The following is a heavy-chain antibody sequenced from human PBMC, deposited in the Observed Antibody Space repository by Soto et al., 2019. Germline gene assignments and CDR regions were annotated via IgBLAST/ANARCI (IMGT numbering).Heavy chain of an antibody. V-gene: IGHV4-30-4*01. J-gene: IGHJ5*02. Sequence: LSLTCTVSGGSISSGDYYWSWIRQPPGKGLEWIGYIYYSGSTYYNPSLKSRVTISVDTSKNQFSLKLSSVTAADTAVYYCAREELGSGSYYNVGVYNWFDPWGQGTLVTVSS. CDR3: AREELGSGSYYNVGVYNWFDP. D-gene: IGHD3-10*01. CDR1: GGSISSGDYY. CDR2: IYYSGST.